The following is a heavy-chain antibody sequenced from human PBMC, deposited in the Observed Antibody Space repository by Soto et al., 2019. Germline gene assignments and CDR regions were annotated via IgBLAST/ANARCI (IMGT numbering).Heavy chain of an antibody. CDR1: GFTVSSNY. J-gene: IGHJ4*02. V-gene: IGHV3-66*01. CDR3: ARDGGNELLGGFDY. D-gene: IGHD1-26*01. CDR2: IYSGGST. Sequence: EVQLVESGGGLVQPGGSLRLSCAASGFTVSSNYMSWVRQAPGKGLEWVSVIYSGGSTYYADSVKGRFTICRDNYKNTLNLQVNSLRAEDTAVYYCARDGGNELLGGFDYWGQGTLVTVSS.